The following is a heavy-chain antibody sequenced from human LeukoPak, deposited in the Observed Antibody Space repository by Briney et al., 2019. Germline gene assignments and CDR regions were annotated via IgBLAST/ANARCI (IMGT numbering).Heavy chain of an antibody. J-gene: IGHJ5*02. V-gene: IGHV1-8*01. D-gene: IGHD3-22*01. CDR2: INPNSGNT. Sequence: ASVKVSCKASGYTFTSYDINWVRQAPGQGLEWMGWINPNSGNTGYAQKFQGRVTMTRSTSISTAYMELSSLRSEDTAVYYCARGAYYDSSGYYYFFRVHANNWFDPWGQGTLVTVSS. CDR1: GYTFTSYD. CDR3: ARGAYYDSSGYYYFFRVHANNWFDP.